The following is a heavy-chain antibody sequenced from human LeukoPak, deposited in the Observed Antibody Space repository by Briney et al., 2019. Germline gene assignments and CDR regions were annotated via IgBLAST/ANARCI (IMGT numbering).Heavy chain of an antibody. CDR2: IYTSGST. Sequence: SETLSLTCTVAGGSISSNYWTWIRQSPGKGLEWIGYIYTSGSTTYNPSLKSRVTISRDTSNNQFSPKLSSVTAADTAVYYCARIYGSGTSFGYMDVWGKGTTVTVSS. CDR3: ARIYGSGTSFGYMDV. CDR1: GGSISSNY. V-gene: IGHV4-4*09. J-gene: IGHJ6*03. D-gene: IGHD3-10*01.